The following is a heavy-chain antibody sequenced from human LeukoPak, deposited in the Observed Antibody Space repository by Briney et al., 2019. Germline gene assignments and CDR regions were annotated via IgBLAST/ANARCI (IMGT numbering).Heavy chain of an antibody. CDR2: INHSGYT. V-gene: IGHV4-34*01. J-gene: IGHJ4*01. CDR3: ARLYKWNYGFDY. CDR1: GESFSGYY. D-gene: IGHD1-7*01. Sequence: SSETLSLTCAVYGESFSGYYWSWIRQPPGKGLEWIGEINHSGYTNYNPSLKSRVIILVDTSKKHFSLNLSSVTAADTAVYYCARLYKWNYGFDYWGQEPWSPSPQ.